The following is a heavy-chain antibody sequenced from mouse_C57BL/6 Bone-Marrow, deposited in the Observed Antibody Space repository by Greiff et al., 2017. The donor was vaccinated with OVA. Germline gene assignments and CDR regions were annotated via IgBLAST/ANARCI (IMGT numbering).Heavy chain of an antibody. D-gene: IGHD2-1*01. CDR1: GFTFSSYA. Sequence: EVQRVESGGGLVKPGGSLKLSCAASGFTFSSYAMSWVRQTPEKRLEWVATISDGGSYTYYPDNVKGRFTISRDNAKNNLYLQMSHLKSEDTAMYCCAFYGNWYFDVWGTGTTVTVSS. CDR2: ISDGGSYT. V-gene: IGHV5-4*01. J-gene: IGHJ1*03. CDR3: AFYGNWYFDV.